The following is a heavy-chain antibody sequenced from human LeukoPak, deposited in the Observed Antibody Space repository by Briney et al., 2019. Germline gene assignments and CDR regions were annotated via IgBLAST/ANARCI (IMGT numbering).Heavy chain of an antibody. CDR1: GYTFTNYA. Sequence: ASVKVSCKASGYTFTNYAISWVRQAPGQGLEWMAWISGYNGNTNYAQKFQDRVALTTDRSTSTAYMELRSLRSDDTALYYCARDEKWFYGSGTYYDGRFFDLWGQGTMVTVSS. D-gene: IGHD3-10*01. CDR3: ARDEKWFYGSGTYYDGRFFDL. J-gene: IGHJ3*01. CDR2: ISGYNGNT. V-gene: IGHV1-18*01.